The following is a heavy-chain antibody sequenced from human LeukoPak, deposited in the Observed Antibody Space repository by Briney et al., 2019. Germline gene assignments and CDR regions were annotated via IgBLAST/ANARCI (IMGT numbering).Heavy chain of an antibody. D-gene: IGHD3-9*01. CDR2: MNPNSGNT. V-gene: IGHV1-8*01. J-gene: IGHJ6*03. Sequence: GASVKVSCKASGYTFTSYNINWVRQATGQGLEWMGWMNPNSGNTGYAQKFQGRVTMTRNTSISTAYMELSSLRSEDTAVYYCARGGPLDILTGYRHPYYYYMDVWGKGTTVTISS. CDR3: ARGGPLDILTGYRHPYYYYMDV. CDR1: GYTFTSYN.